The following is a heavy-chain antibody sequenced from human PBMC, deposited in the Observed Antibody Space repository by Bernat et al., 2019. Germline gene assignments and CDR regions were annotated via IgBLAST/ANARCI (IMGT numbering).Heavy chain of an antibody. CDR3: ARGPRITMIVVANDAFDV. D-gene: IGHD3-22*01. V-gene: IGHV4-39*01. Sequence: QLQLQESGPGLVKPSETLSLTCTVSGGSISSSSYYWGWIRQPPGKGLEWIGGIYYSGSTYYNPSLKSRVTISVDTSKSQFSLKLSSVTAADTAVYYCARGPRITMIVVANDAFDVWGQGTMVTVSS. CDR1: GGSISSSSYY. CDR2: IYYSGST. J-gene: IGHJ3*01.